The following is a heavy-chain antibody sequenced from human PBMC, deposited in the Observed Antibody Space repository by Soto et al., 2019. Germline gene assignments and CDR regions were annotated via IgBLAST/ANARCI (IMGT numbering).Heavy chain of an antibody. Sequence: SETLSLTCAVSGGSISSDGYSWSWIRQPPGKGLEWIGYIYHSGSTYYNPSLKSRVTISVDRSKNQFSLKLSSVTAADTAVYYCAREARCSGGSCRHAFDIWGQGTMVTVSS. CDR3: AREARCSGGSCRHAFDI. CDR1: GGSISSDGYS. J-gene: IGHJ3*02. V-gene: IGHV4-30-2*01. CDR2: IYHSGST. D-gene: IGHD2-15*01.